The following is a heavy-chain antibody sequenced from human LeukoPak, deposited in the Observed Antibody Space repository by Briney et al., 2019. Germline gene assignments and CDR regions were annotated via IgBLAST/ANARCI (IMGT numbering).Heavy chain of an antibody. J-gene: IGHJ4*02. CDR2: MYLSGTT. CDR3: AGLVGRYSSGLYYYYFDY. D-gene: IGHD3-22*01. CDR1: GHSINSLDL. V-gene: IGHV4-4*02. Sequence: SETLSLTCTVSGHSINSLDLWSWVRQPPGKGLEWIGEMYLSGTTHSNPSVKSRVTISIDKSKNQFFLNLSSVTGADTAVYYCAGLVGRYSSGLYYYYFDYWGQGTLVTVSS.